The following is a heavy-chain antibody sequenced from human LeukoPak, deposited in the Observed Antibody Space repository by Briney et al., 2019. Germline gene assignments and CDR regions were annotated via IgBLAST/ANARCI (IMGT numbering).Heavy chain of an antibody. Sequence: ASVKVSCKTSGYTFTTYDINWVRQAIGQGLEWMGWMNPNSANTGYAQRFQGRVTITRNTSISTAYMELSSLRSEDTAVYYCARHAVGGDAFDIWGQGTMVTASS. D-gene: IGHD2-15*01. V-gene: IGHV1-8*03. J-gene: IGHJ3*02. CDR1: GYTFTTYD. CDR3: ARHAVGGDAFDI. CDR2: MNPNSANT.